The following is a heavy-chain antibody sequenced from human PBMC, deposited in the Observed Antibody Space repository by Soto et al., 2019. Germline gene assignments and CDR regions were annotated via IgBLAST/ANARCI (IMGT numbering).Heavy chain of an antibody. D-gene: IGHD3-22*01. V-gene: IGHV3-7*03. Sequence: GGSLRLSCAASGFTFSSYWMSWVRQAPGKGLEWVANIKQDGSEKYYVDSVKGRFTISRDNAKNSLYLQMNSLRAEDTAVYYCARARVMYYYDSSGYYYSCYFDYWGQGTLVTVSS. CDR1: GFTFSSYW. CDR2: IKQDGSEK. J-gene: IGHJ4*02. CDR3: ARARVMYYYDSSGYYYSCYFDY.